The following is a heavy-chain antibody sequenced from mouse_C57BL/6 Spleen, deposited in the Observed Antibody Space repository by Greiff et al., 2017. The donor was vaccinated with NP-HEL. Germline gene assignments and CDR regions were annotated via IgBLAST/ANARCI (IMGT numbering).Heavy chain of an antibody. CDR2: IDPSDSYT. CDR3: ARIDYGY. V-gene: IGHV1-50*01. CDR1: GYTFTSYW. J-gene: IGHJ2*01. D-gene: IGHD1-1*01. Sequence: VQLQQSGAELVKPGASVKLSCKASGYTFTSYWMQWVKQRPGQGLEWIGEIDPSDSYTNYNQKFKGKATLTVDTSSSTAYMQLSSLTSEDSAVYYCARIDYGYWGQGTTLTVSS.